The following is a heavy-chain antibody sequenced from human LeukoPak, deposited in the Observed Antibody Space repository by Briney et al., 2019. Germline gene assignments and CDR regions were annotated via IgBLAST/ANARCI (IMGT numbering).Heavy chain of an antibody. CDR2: IYPGDSDT. D-gene: IGHD3-10*01. Sequence: AGESLKISCKAFEXGFTSYWIGWVRQMPGKGLEWMGIIYPGDSDTRYSPSFQGQVTISADKSISTAYLQWSSLKASDTAMYYCARQTWFEEERNWFDPWGQGTLVTVSS. CDR3: ARQTWFEEERNWFDP. CDR1: EXGFTSYW. J-gene: IGHJ5*02. V-gene: IGHV5-51*01.